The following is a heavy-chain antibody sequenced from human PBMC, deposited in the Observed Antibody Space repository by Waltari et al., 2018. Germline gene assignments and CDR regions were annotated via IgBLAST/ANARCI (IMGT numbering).Heavy chain of an antibody. V-gene: IGHV3-66*02. CDR2: MYPHGSA. CDR1: GFTVSSTH. D-gene: IGHD5-18*01. CDR3: ARARDEHTAMVFFDL. Sequence: DVQLAESGGGLVHPGGSLRLSCAASGFTVSSTHMSWVRQSPGKGLWWGSVMYPHGSAYNADAVEGRFSIYRDIYQNTVQLQMNNLRLEDTAIYYCARARDEHTAMVFFDLWGQGTVVTVSS. J-gene: IGHJ4*02.